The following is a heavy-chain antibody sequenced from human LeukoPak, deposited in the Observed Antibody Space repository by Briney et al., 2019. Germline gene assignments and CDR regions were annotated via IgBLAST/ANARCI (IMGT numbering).Heavy chain of an antibody. CDR2: IFYSGST. V-gene: IGHV4-59*01. CDR1: GGSNSSYY. Sequence: SETLSLTCTVSGGSNSSYYWSWIRQPPGKGLEWIGYIFYSGSTNCNPSLKSRVTISADTSKNQFSLKLSSVTAADTAVYYCARGILTGLDYFDYWGQGTLVTVSS. J-gene: IGHJ4*02. D-gene: IGHD3-9*01. CDR3: ARGILTGLDYFDY.